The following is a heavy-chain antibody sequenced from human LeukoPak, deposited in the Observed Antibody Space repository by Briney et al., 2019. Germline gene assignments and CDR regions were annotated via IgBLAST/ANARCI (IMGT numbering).Heavy chain of an antibody. CDR1: GGPISSRTYY. CDR2: IHYSGST. CDR3: TRVECTDGSCYTFDY. V-gene: IGHV4-39*07. J-gene: IGHJ4*02. D-gene: IGHD2-15*01. Sequence: SETLSLTCTVSGGPISSRTYYWGWIRQPPGKGLEWIGSIHYSGSTYYSPSLKSRVTISVDTSKNQFSLMLRSVTAADTAVYYCTRVECTDGSCYTFDYWGPGTLVIVSS.